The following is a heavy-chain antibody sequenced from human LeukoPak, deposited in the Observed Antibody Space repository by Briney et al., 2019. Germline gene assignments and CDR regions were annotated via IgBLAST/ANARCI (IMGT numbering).Heavy chain of an antibody. D-gene: IGHD2-2*01. CDR3: AKSFRSTSLDY. CDR1: GFTFRSYG. J-gene: IGHJ4*01. CDR2: ISGSGDST. V-gene: IGHV3-23*01. Sequence: GGSLRLSCAASGFTFRSYGMTWVRQAPGKGLEWVSAISGSGDSTYYADSVRGRFTISRDNSRNTLYLQMNSLRAGDTAVYYCAKSFRSTSLDYWGQGTLVTVSS.